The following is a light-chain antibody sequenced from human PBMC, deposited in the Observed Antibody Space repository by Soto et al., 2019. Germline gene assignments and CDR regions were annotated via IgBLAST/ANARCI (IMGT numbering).Light chain of an antibody. CDR2: EVA. V-gene: IGLV2-8*01. CDR3: SSYAGTNNFV. J-gene: IGLJ2*01. Sequence: QSALTQTPSASGSPGQSVTISCTGSSSDVGGYNYVSWYQQHPGKAPKLIIYEVAKRPLRVPARFSGSKSGNTASLTVSGLQAEDEADYYCSSYAGTNNFVFGGGTKVTVL. CDR1: SSDVGGYNY.